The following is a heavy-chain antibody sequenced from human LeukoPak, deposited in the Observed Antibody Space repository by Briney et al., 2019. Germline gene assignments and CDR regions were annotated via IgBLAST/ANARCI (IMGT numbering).Heavy chain of an antibody. D-gene: IGHD2-15*01. J-gene: IGHJ5*02. CDR1: GYTFTSYD. CDR3: ARRALLRSDNWFDP. V-gene: IGHV1-8*03. CDR2: MNPNSGNT. Sequence: ASVKVSCTASGYTFTSYDINWVRQATGQGLEWMGWMNPNSGNTGYAQKFQGRVTITRNTSISTAYMELSSLRSEDTAVYYCARRALLRSDNWFDPWGQGTLVTVSS.